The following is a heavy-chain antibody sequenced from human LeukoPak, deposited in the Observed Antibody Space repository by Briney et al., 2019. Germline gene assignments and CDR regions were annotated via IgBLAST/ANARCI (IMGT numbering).Heavy chain of an antibody. CDR1: GFTFSSYE. CDR2: ISSSGSTI. J-gene: IGHJ4*02. V-gene: IGHV3-48*03. Sequence: GGSLRLSXAASGFTFSSYEMNWVRQAPGKGLEWVSYISSSGSTIYYADSVKGRFTISRDNAKNSLYLQMNSLRAEDTAVYYCASTHYYDSSGSFDYWGQGTLVTVSS. CDR3: ASTHYYDSSGSFDY. D-gene: IGHD3-22*01.